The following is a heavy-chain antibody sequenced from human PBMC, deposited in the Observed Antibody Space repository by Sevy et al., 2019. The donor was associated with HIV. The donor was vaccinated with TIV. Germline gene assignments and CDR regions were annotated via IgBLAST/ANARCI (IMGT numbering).Heavy chain of an antibody. CDR2: ISSSSSYI. CDR1: GFTFSSYS. Sequence: GGSLRLSCAASGFTFSSYSMNWVRQAPGKGLEWVSSISSSSSYIYYADSVKGRFTISRDNAKNSLYLLMNSLRAEDTAVYYCARDLEQLVSLWGQGTLVTVSS. J-gene: IGHJ4*02. D-gene: IGHD6-13*01. V-gene: IGHV3-21*01. CDR3: ARDLEQLVSL.